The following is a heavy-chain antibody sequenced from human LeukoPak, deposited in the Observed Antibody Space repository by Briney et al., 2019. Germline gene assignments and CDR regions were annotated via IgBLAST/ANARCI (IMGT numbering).Heavy chain of an antibody. CDR2: IYTSGST. J-gene: IGHJ4*02. V-gene: IGHV4-61*02. CDR1: GGSISSGSYY. Sequence: SETLSLTCTVSGGSISSGSYYWSWIRQPAGKGLEWIGRIYTSGSTNYNPSLKSRVTISVDTSKNQFSLKLSSVTAADTAVYYCAREYSIAAVYFDYWGQGTLVSVSS. D-gene: IGHD6-6*01. CDR3: AREYSIAAVYFDY.